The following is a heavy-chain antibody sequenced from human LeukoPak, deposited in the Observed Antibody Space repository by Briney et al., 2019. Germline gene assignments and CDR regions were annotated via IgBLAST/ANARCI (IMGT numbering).Heavy chain of an antibody. CDR3: AREDPNPTIFGVVAYYYYYMDV. CDR2: ISSSRSTI. V-gene: IGHV3-48*01. CDR1: GFTFSSYS. D-gene: IGHD3-3*01. J-gene: IGHJ6*03. Sequence: GGSLRLSCAASGFTFSSYSMNWVRQAPGKGLEWVSYISSSRSTIYYADSVKGRFTISRDNAKNSLYLQMNSLRAEDTAVYYCAREDPNPTIFGVVAYYYYYMDVWGKGTTVTVSS.